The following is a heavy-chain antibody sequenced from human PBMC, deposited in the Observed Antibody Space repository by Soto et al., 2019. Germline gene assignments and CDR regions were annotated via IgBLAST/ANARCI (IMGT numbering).Heavy chain of an antibody. J-gene: IGHJ6*02. CDR3: AGDDAFRGANYGMDV. CDR1: GFTFSSYA. CDR2: ISYDGSNK. V-gene: IGHV3-30-3*01. Sequence: QVQLVESGGGVVQPGRSLRLSCAASGFTFSSYAMHWVRQAPGKGLEWVAVISYDGSNKYYADSVKGRFTISRDNSKNTLYLQMTSLRAEDTAVYYCAGDDAFRGANYGMDVWGQGTTVTVSS. D-gene: IGHD3-10*01.